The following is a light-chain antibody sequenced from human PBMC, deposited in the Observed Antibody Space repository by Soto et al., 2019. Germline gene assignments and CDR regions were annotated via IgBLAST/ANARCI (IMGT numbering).Light chain of an antibody. CDR1: QSISSW. CDR3: QQYNSYWT. Sequence: DIQMTQSTSTLSASLGDRVTITCRASQSISSWLAWYQQKPGKAPKLLIYKASSLESGVPSRFSGSGSGTEFTLTISSLQPDDFATYYCQQYNSYWTFGQGTKVDI. J-gene: IGKJ1*01. V-gene: IGKV1-5*03. CDR2: KAS.